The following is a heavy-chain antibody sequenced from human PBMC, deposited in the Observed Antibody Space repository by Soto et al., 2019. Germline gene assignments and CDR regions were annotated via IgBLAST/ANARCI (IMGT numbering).Heavy chain of an antibody. Sequence: EGQLRESGGGLVELGGSLRLSCAASGFPFISYAMIWARQGPGKGLEWISVISGSGTVTYYAESVKGRFTISRDDSKLMLYLEMYGLRAEDAATYFCAKCRTSGTPGCFYNGLDVWGPGTTVTVSS. J-gene: IGHJ6*01. V-gene: IGHV3-23*01. CDR3: AKCRTSGTPGCFYNGLDV. CDR1: GFPFISYA. CDR2: ISGSGTVT. D-gene: IGHD3-10*01.